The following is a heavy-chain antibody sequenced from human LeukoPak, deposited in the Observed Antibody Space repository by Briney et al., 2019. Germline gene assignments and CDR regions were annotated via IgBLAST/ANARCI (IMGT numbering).Heavy chain of an antibody. CDR1: GDSISGVY. V-gene: IGHV4-59*01. Sequence: SETLSLTCTVSGDSISGVYWSWIRQPPGKGLEWIGYVYYSGDTNYNPSLKSRVTMSIDTSKNQFSLKLSSVTAADTAVYYCARGRRYITMVRGVIFGFDYWGQGTLVTVSS. D-gene: IGHD3-10*01. CDR3: ARGRRYITMVRGVIFGFDY. J-gene: IGHJ4*02. CDR2: VYYSGDT.